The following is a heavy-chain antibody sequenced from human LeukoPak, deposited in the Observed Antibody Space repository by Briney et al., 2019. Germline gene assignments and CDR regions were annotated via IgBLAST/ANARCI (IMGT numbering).Heavy chain of an antibody. D-gene: IGHD4-17*01. J-gene: IGHJ4*02. CDR2: ISSSGTTI. CDR1: GFTFSDYY. CDR3: ARDLYGDYVVDY. Sequence: GGSLRLSCAASGFTFSDYYMSWIRQAPGKGLEWVSYISSSGTTIYYAASVKGRFTISRDNAKNSLYLQMNSLRAEDTAVYYCARDLYGDYVVDYWGQGTLVTVSS. V-gene: IGHV3-11*04.